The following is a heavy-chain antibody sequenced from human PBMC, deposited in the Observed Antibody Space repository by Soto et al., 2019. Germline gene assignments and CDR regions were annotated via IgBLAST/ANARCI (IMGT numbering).Heavy chain of an antibody. Sequence: QVQLQQWGAGLLKPSETLSLTCAVYGGSCSGYYWSWIRQPPGKGLEWIGEINHSGSTNYNPSLKSRVTISVDTSKNQFSLKLSSVNAADTAVYYCARGGSILTGYVDYWGQGTLVTVAS. D-gene: IGHD3-9*01. CDR3: ARGGSILTGYVDY. CDR1: GGSCSGYY. CDR2: INHSGST. J-gene: IGHJ4*02. V-gene: IGHV4-34*01.